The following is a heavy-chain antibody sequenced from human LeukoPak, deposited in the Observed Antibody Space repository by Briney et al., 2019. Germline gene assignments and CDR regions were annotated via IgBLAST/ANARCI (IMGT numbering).Heavy chain of an antibody. V-gene: IGHV1-69*01. CDR1: GGTFSSYA. J-gene: IGHJ5*02. D-gene: IGHD3-10*01. CDR3: AVGGARGVGWFDP. CDR2: IIPIFGTA. Sequence: GASVKVSCKASGGTFSSYAISWVRQAPGQGLEWMGGIIPIFGTANYAQKFQGRVTITADESTSTAYMELSSLRSEDTAVYYCAVGGARGVGWFDPWGQGTLVTVSS.